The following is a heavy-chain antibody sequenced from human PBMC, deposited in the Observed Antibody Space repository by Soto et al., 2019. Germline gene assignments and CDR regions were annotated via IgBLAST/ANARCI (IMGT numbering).Heavy chain of an antibody. Sequence: EVQLVDSGAGLVQPGMSLRLSCAASEFTFNNYAMHWVRQAPGQGLEWVSGVSWNSDMIGYADSVKCRFTISRDRARHSLHLQMDSLSVADPAFYYCAKHRGLKLSCADRDYWGPGILVTVAS. J-gene: IGHJ4*02. CDR2: VSWNSDMI. CDR3: AKHRGLKLSCADRDY. V-gene: IGHV3-9*01. CDR1: EFTFNNYA. D-gene: IGHD3-22*01.